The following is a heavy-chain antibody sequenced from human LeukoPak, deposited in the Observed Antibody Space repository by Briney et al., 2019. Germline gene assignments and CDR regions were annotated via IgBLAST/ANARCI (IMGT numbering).Heavy chain of an antibody. CDR3: ARDYLPKGLDI. V-gene: IGHV3-53*05. CDR2: IYSGGST. CDR1: GYSISSGYY. Sequence: ETLSLTCAVSGYSISSGYYWGWIRQPPGEGLEWVSVIYSGGSTYYADSVKGRFTISRDNSKNTLYLQMNSLRAEDTAVYYCARDYLPKGLDIWGQGTMVTVSS. J-gene: IGHJ3*02.